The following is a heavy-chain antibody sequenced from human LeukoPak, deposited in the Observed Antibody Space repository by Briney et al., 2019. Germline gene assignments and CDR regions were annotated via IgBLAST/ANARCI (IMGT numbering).Heavy chain of an antibody. Sequence: ASVKVSCKASGYTSTSYDINWVRQATGQGLEWMGWMNPNSGHTGYAHKFQGRVTMTRDTSIGTAYMELSSLRFEDTAVYYCARYFSGRGYSYADGDHWGQGTLVTVSS. J-gene: IGHJ4*02. CDR1: GYTSTSYD. D-gene: IGHD5-18*01. CDR2: MNPNSGHT. V-gene: IGHV1-8*01. CDR3: ARYFSGRGYSYADGDH.